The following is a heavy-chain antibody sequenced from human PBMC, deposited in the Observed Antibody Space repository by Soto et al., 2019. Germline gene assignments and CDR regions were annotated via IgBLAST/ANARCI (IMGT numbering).Heavy chain of an antibody. CDR1: GFTFSSYG. Sequence: GGSLRLSCAASGFTFSSYGMHWVRQAPGKGLEWVAVISYDGSNKYYADSVKGRFTISRDNSKNTLYLQMNSLRAEDTAVYYCAKVNPVDTAMVWRYYYYGMDVWGQGTTVTVSS. D-gene: IGHD5-18*01. J-gene: IGHJ6*02. CDR3: AKVNPVDTAMVWRYYYYGMDV. CDR2: ISYDGSNK. V-gene: IGHV3-30*18.